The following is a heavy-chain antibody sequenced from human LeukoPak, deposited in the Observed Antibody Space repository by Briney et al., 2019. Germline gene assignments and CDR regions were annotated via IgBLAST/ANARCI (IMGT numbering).Heavy chain of an antibody. CDR2: INHSGST. Sequence: PSETLSLTCAVYGGSFSGYYWSWIRQPPGKGLEWIGEINHSGSTNYNPSLKSRVTISVDTSKNQFSLKLSSVTAADTAVYYCARSRLTSTKRSRVRGVIDYWGQGTLVTVSS. D-gene: IGHD3-10*01. J-gene: IGHJ4*02. CDR1: GGSFSGYY. CDR3: ARSRLTSTKRSRVRGVIDY. V-gene: IGHV4-34*01.